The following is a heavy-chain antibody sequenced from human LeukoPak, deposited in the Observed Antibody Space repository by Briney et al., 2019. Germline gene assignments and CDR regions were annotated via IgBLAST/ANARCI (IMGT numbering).Heavy chain of an antibody. D-gene: IGHD3-10*01. CDR2: IYYSGST. J-gene: IGHJ4*02. CDR1: GGSISSGDYY. CDR3: ARVTQKEFGVLFCDY. V-gene: IGHV4-30-4*01. Sequence: SQTLSLTCTVSGGSISSGDYYWSWIRQPPGKGLEWIGYIYYSGSTYYNPSLKSRVTISVDTSKNQFSLKLSSVTAADTAVYYCARVTQKEFGVLFCDYWGQGTLVTVSS.